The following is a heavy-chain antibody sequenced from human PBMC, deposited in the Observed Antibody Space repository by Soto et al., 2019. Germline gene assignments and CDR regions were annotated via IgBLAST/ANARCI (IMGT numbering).Heavy chain of an antibody. CDR1: GGTFSSYT. CDR3: ARDRYCSGGSCSTTFDY. D-gene: IGHD2-15*01. J-gene: IGHJ4*02. V-gene: IGHV1-69*08. Sequence: QVQLVQSGAEVKKPGSSVKVSCKASGGTFSSYTISWVRQAPGQGLEWMGRIIPILGIANYAQKFQGRVTITADKSTSTAYMELSSVRSEDTAVYYCARDRYCSGGSCSTTFDYWGRGTLVTVSS. CDR2: IIPILGIA.